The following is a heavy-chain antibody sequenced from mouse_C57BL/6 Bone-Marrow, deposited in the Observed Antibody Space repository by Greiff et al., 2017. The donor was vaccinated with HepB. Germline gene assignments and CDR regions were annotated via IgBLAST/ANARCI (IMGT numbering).Heavy chain of an antibody. J-gene: IGHJ3*01. CDR1: GYSFTGYY. D-gene: IGHD2-5*01. Sequence: VQLQHSGPELVKPGASVKISCKASGYSFTGYYMNWVKQSPEKSLEWIGEINPSTGGTTYNQKFKAKATLTVDKSSSTAYMQLKSLTSEDSAVYYCARWDYSNWGFAYWGQGTLVTVSA. V-gene: IGHV1-42*01. CDR3: ARWDYSNWGFAY. CDR2: INPSTGGT.